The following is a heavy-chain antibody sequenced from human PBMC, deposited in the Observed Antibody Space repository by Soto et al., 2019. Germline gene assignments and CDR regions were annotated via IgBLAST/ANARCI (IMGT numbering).Heavy chain of an antibody. CDR1: GFTFSSYS. CDR2: ISSSSSYI. D-gene: IGHD2-15*01. J-gene: IGHJ3*01. V-gene: IGHV3-21*01. Sequence: GGSLRLSCAASGFTFSSYSMNWVRQAPGKGLEWVSSISSSSSYIYYADSVKGRFTISRDNAKNSLYLQMNSLRAEDTAVYYCARDYCSGGSCYSDAFDFWGPGTMVTVSS. CDR3: ARDYCSGGSCYSDAFDF.